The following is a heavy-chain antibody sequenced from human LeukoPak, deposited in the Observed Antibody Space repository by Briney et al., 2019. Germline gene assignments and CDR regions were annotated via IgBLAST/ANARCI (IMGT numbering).Heavy chain of an antibody. D-gene: IGHD3-3*01. CDR3: ARRSYDFWSGEWADY. Sequence: SETLSLTCAVYGGSFSGYYWSWLRQPPGKGLEWIGEINHSGSTNYNPSLKTRVTISVDTSKNQFSLKLSSVTAADTAVFFCARRSYDFWSGEWADYWGQGTLVTVSS. V-gene: IGHV4-34*01. CDR2: INHSGST. CDR1: GGSFSGYY. J-gene: IGHJ4*02.